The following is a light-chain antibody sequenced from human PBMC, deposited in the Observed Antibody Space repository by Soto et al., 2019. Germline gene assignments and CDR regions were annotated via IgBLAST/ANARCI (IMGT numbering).Light chain of an antibody. Sequence: QSALTQPASASGSPGQSITISCTGTSSDIGGYNFVSWYQQHPGKAPKLMLYEVNNRPSGVSDRFSGSKSGNTASLTISGLQAEDEADYYCTSWTTSTNMVFGGGTKLTVL. CDR1: SSDIGGYNF. V-gene: IGLV2-14*01. CDR2: EVN. CDR3: TSWTTSTNMV. J-gene: IGLJ2*01.